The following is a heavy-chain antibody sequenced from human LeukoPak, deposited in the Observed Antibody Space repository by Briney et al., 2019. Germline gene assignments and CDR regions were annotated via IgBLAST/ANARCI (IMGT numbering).Heavy chain of an antibody. Sequence: SETLSLTCTVSGDSINSGNNYWSWIRQPAGKGAERIGHIYSSGTTNYNPSLKSRVTMSVDTSKHQFSLKLTSVTAADTAVYYCAREAGSYDSSGYYSLYYSFDYWGQGTLVTVSS. CDR1: GDSINSGNNY. J-gene: IGHJ4*02. D-gene: IGHD3-22*01. CDR3: AREAGSYDSSGYYSLYYSFDY. V-gene: IGHV4-61*09. CDR2: IYSSGTT.